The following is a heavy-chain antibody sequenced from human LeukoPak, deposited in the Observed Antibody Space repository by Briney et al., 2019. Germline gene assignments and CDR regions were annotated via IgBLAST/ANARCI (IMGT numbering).Heavy chain of an antibody. D-gene: IGHD3-22*01. Sequence: ASVKVSCKASGYTFTGYYMHWVRQAPGQGLEWMGWINPNSGGTNYAQKFQGRVTMTRDTSISTAYMELSRLRSDDTAVYYCARVSRNYYDSSGYLDFDLWGRGTLVTVSS. CDR2: INPNSGGT. J-gene: IGHJ2*01. CDR3: ARVSRNYYDSSGYLDFDL. V-gene: IGHV1-2*02. CDR1: GYTFTGYY.